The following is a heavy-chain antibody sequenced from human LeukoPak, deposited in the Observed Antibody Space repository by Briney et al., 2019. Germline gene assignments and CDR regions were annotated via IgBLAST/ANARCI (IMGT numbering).Heavy chain of an antibody. CDR3: VRESEGYCSTTSCYKGYFDY. J-gene: IGHJ4*02. D-gene: IGHD2-2*02. V-gene: IGHV3-21*01. Sequence: GGSLRLSCAASGFTFSSYSMNWVRQAPGKGLEWVSSIVSSGSYIYYADSVKGRFTISRDNAKNSLYLQMNSLRAEDTAVCYCVRESEGYCSTTSCYKGYFDYWGQGTLVTVSS. CDR1: GFTFSSYS. CDR2: IVSSGSYI.